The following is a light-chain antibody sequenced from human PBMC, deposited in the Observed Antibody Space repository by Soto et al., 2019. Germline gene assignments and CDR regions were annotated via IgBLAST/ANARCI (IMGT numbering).Light chain of an antibody. CDR1: QSISSW. CDR2: KAS. CDR3: QQYYPYWT. V-gene: IGKV1-5*03. J-gene: IGKJ1*01. Sequence: DIQMTQAPSTLSASVGDRVTITCRASQSISSWLAWYQQKPGKAPKLLSYKASNLQSGVPSRFSGSGSGTEFTLTISSLQPDDFATYYCQQYYPYWTFGRGPKVEV.